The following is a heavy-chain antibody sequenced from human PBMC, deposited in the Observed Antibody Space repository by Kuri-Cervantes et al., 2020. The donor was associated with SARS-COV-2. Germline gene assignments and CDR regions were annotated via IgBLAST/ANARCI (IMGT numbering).Heavy chain of an antibody. CDR3: VRDVLTMVGVVTEWFDP. J-gene: IGHJ5*02. D-gene: IGHD3-22*01. CDR2: INHSGST. CDR1: GGSFSGYY. Sequence: ESLKISCAVYGGSFSGYYWSWIRQPPGKGLEWIGEINHSGSTDYNPSLKSRVTISVDTSKNQFSLTLTSVTAADTAMYFCVRDVLTMVGVVTEWFDPWGQGTLVTVSS. V-gene: IGHV4-34*01.